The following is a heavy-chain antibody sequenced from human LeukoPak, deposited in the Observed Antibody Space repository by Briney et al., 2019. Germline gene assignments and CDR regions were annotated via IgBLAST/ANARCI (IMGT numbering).Heavy chain of an antibody. V-gene: IGHV4-39*01. Sequence: SETLSLTCTVSGGSISSSSHYWGWIRQPPGKGLEWIGSIYYSGSTYYNPSLKSRVTISVDTSKNQFSLKLSSVTAADTAVYYCARNHPFDYWGQGTLVTVSS. D-gene: IGHD1-14*01. J-gene: IGHJ4*02. CDR1: GGSISSSSHY. CDR3: ARNHPFDY. CDR2: IYYSGST.